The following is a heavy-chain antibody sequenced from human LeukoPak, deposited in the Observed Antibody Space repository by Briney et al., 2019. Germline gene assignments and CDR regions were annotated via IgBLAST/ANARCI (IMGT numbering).Heavy chain of an antibody. D-gene: IGHD1-7*01. V-gene: IGHV1-69*05. CDR2: IIPIFGTA. J-gene: IGHJ4*02. CDR3: ARVSWTTGTTAY. Sequence: SVKVSCKASGGTFSSYAISWVRQAPGQGLELMGGIIPIFGTANYAQKFQGRVTITTDESTSTAYMELSSLRSEDTAVYYCARVSWTTGTTAYWGQGTLVTVSS. CDR1: GGTFSSYA.